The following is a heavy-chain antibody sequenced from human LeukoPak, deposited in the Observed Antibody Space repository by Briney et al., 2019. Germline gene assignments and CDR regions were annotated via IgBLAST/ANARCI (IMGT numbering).Heavy chain of an antibody. V-gene: IGHV3-30*03. Sequence: GGSLRLSCAASGFHFGSYGMHWVRQAPGKGLEWLAVISNEGSAQYHADSVRGRITISRDNSKNMVYLQMNSLRAEDTAVYYCARTREQWQVLDYWGQGTLVIVSS. D-gene: IGHD6-19*01. CDR3: ARTREQWQVLDY. CDR2: ISNEGSAQ. CDR1: GFHFGSYG. J-gene: IGHJ4*02.